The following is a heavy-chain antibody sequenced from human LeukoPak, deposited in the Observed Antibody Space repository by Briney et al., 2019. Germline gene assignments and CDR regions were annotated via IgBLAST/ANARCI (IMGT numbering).Heavy chain of an antibody. CDR2: IKQDESKR. CDR1: GFTFSDHW. CDR3: ARGGAAAGKYYFDY. D-gene: IGHD6-13*01. J-gene: IGHJ4*02. V-gene: IGHV3-7*02. Sequence: GGSLRLSCAASGFTFSDHWMSWVRQAPGKGLEWVANIKQDESKRYYVDSVKGRFTISRDNSKNTLYLQMNSLRAEDTAVYYCARGGAAAGKYYFDYWGQGTLVTVSS.